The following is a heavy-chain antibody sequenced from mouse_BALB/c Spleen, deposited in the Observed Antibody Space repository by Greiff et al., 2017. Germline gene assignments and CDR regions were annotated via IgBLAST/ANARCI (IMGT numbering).Heavy chain of an antibody. CDR3: ATVYDYDGRPYYYAMDY. CDR2: IWAGGST. J-gene: IGHJ4*01. Sequence: VKVVESGPGLVAPSQSLSITCTVSGFSLTSYGVHWVRQPPGKGLEWLGVIWAGGSTNYNSALMSRLSISKDNSKSQVFLKMNSLQTDDTAMYYCATVYDYDGRPYYYAMDYWGQGTSVTVSS. CDR1: GFSLTSYG. D-gene: IGHD2-4*01. V-gene: IGHV2-9*02.